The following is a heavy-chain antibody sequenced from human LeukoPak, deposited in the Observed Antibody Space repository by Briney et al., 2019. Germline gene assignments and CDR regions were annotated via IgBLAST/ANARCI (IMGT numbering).Heavy chain of an antibody. CDR1: GFTFSSYW. CDR3: ARDMVDYVWGSLNFDY. CDR2: IKQDGSGK. J-gene: IGHJ4*02. V-gene: IGHV3-7*01. D-gene: IGHD3-16*01. Sequence: PGGSLRLSCAASGFTFSSYWMSWVRQAPGKGLEWVANIKQDGSGKYYVDSVKGRFTISRDNAKNSLYLQMNSLRAEDTAVYYCARDMVDYVWGSLNFDYWGQGTLVTVSS.